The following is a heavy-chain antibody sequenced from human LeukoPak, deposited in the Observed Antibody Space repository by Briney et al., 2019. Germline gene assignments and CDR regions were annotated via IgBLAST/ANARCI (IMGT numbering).Heavy chain of an antibody. CDR3: AKDLLAAAGTPVPIDY. J-gene: IGHJ4*02. CDR1: GDSVSSNSAA. V-gene: IGHV6-1*01. CDR2: TYYRAKWYN. D-gene: IGHD6-13*01. Sequence: SQTLSLTCAISGDSVSSNSAAWNGIRQSPSRGLEWLGRTYYRAKWYNDYAVSVKSRITINPDTSKNQFSLQLNSVTPEDTAVYYCAKDLLAAAGTPVPIDYWGQGTLVTVSS.